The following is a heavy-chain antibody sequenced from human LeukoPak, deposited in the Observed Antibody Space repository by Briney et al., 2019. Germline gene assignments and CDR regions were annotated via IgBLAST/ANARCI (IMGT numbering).Heavy chain of an antibody. J-gene: IGHJ4*02. V-gene: IGHV4-30-2*01. D-gene: IGHD5-12*01. CDR2: IYHSGST. Sequence: SETLSLTCTVSGGSVTSGTQYWSWIRQPPGKGLEWIGYIYHSGSTYYNPSLKSRVTISVDRSKNQFSLKLSSVTAADTAVYYCARGRLRGYSGYVTRGAQAAAGYYFDYWGQGTLVTVSS. CDR1: GGSVTSGTQY. CDR3: ARGRLRGYSGYVTRGAQAAAGYYFDY.